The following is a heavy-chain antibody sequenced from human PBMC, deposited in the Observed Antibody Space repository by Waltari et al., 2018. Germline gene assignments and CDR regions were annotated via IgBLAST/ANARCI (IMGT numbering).Heavy chain of an antibody. D-gene: IGHD3-3*01. Sequence: QVQLVESGGGVVQPGGSLRLSCAASGFTFSSYGMHWVRQAPGKGLEWVSVIYSGGSTYYADSVKGRFTISRDNSKNTLYLQMNSLRAEDTAVYYCAKKDFWSGQYLDYWGQGTLVTVSS. CDR1: GFTFSSYG. CDR2: IYSGGST. V-gene: IGHV3-NL1*01. J-gene: IGHJ4*02. CDR3: AKKDFWSGQYLDY.